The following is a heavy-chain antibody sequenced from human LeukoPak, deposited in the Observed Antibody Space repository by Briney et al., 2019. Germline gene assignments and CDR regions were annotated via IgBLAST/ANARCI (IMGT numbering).Heavy chain of an antibody. CDR1: GFTFSSYA. J-gene: IGHJ3*02. CDR2: IYYSGST. Sequence: LRLSCAASGFTFSSYAVSWVRQPPGKGLEWIGYIYYSGSTYYNPSLKSRVTISVDTSKNQFSLKLSSVTAADTAVYYCARDDQRVNAYDIWGQGTMVTVSS. V-gene: IGHV4-30-4*08. CDR3: ARDDQRVNAYDI. D-gene: IGHD2-2*01.